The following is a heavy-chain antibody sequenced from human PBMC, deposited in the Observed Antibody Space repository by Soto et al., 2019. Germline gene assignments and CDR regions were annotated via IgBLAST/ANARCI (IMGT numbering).Heavy chain of an antibody. J-gene: IGHJ6*03. CDR3: ASSPPVVPAALKGGDYYYYYYMDV. V-gene: IGHV1-69*02. CDR1: GGTFSSYT. Sequence: SVKVSCKASGGTFSSYTISWVRQAPGQGLEWMGRIIPILGIANYAQKFQGRVTITADKSTSTAYMGLSSLRSEDTAVYYCASSPPVVPAALKGGDYYYYYYMDVWGKGTTVTVSS. CDR2: IIPILGIA. D-gene: IGHD2-2*01.